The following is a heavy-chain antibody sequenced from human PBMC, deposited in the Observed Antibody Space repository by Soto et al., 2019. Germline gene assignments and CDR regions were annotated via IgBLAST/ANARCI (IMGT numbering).Heavy chain of an antibody. CDR3: ARQDTGIAARLLGQKKGYYMDV. J-gene: IGHJ6*03. CDR2: IYYSGST. D-gene: IGHD6-6*01. V-gene: IGHV4-39*01. Sequence: SETLSLTCTVSGGSISSSSYYWGWIRQPPGKGLEWIGSIYYSGSTYYNPSLKSRVTIPVDTSKNQFSLKLSSVTAADTAVYYCARQDTGIAARLLGQKKGYYMDVWGKGTTVTVSS. CDR1: GGSISSSSYY.